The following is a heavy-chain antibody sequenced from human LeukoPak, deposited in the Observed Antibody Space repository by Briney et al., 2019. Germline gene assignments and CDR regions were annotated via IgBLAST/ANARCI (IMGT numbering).Heavy chain of an antibody. CDR2: IWYDGSNK. CDR1: GFTFSSYG. Sequence: GRSLRLSCAASGFTFSSYGMHWVRQAPGEGLEWVAVIWYDGSNKYYVDSVKGRFTISRDNSKNTLYLQMNSLRAEDTAVYYCARGSSGWYLLFDYWGQGTLVTVSS. J-gene: IGHJ4*02. CDR3: ARGSSGWYLLFDY. D-gene: IGHD6-19*01. V-gene: IGHV3-33*01.